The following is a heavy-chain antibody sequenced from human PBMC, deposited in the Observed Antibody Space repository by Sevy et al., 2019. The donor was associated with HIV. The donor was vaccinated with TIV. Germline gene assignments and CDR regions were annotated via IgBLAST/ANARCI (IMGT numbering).Heavy chain of an antibody. CDR2: ISGSGGST. Sequence: GGSLRLSCAASGFTFSSYAMSWVRQAPGKGQEWVSAISGSGGSTYYADSVKGRFTISRDNSKNTLYLQMNSLRAEDTAVYYCARTIVGGVIVIGAFDIWGQGTIVTVSS. D-gene: IGHD3-16*02. CDR1: GFTFSSYA. V-gene: IGHV3-23*01. CDR3: ARTIVGGVIVIGAFDI. J-gene: IGHJ3*02.